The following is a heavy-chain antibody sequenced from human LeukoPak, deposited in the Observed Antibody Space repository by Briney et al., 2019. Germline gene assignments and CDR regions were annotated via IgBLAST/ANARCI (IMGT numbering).Heavy chain of an antibody. J-gene: IGHJ4*01. CDR1: GYPFDNFG. CDR2: ISAYNGNT. Sequence: ASVKVSFKASGYPFDNFGLTWVRQAPGQGLEWMGWISAYNGNTHYAQKFRGRLTLTTETSTSTAYLELRSLKSDDTAVYYCARDRVGGDLTGVSLYWGQGTLVTVSS. CDR3: ARDRVGGDLTGVSLY. V-gene: IGHV1-18*01. D-gene: IGHD4-17*01.